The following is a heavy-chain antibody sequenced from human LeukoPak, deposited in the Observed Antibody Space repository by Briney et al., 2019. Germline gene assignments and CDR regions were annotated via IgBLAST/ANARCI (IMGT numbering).Heavy chain of an antibody. CDR2: MSPNSGNT. V-gene: IGHV1-8*01. D-gene: IGHD6-13*01. J-gene: IGHJ4*02. CDR3: ARDHWAQLVDY. Sequence: ASVKVSCKASGYTFTSYDINWVRQATGQGLEWMGWMSPNSGNTGYAQKFQGRVTMTRSTSMSTAYMELSSLKSEDTAVYYCARDHWAQLVDYWGQGTLVTVSS. CDR1: GYTFTSYD.